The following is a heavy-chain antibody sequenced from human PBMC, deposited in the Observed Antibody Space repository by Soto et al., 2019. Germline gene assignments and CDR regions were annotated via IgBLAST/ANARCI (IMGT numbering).Heavy chain of an antibody. CDR3: ARGGERSWIQLWS. D-gene: IGHD5-18*01. J-gene: IGHJ5*02. V-gene: IGHV4-59*08. CDR2: IYYSGST. CDR1: GGSISSYY. Sequence: QVQLQESGPGLVKPSETLSLTCTVSGGSISSYYWSWIRQPPGKGLEWIGYIYYSGSTNYNPSLKSRVTISVDTSKTQFSLKLSSVTAADTAVYYCARGGERSWIQLWSWGQGTLVTVSS.